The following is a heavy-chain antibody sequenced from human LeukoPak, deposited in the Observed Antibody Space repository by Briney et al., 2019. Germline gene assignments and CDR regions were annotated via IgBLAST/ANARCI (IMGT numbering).Heavy chain of an antibody. CDR2: IYPGDSDS. V-gene: IGHV5-51*01. D-gene: IGHD1-26*01. CDR3: ARPPSGSDGAS. Sequence: GESLKISCRGSGYSFATYWIGWVRQMPGKGLEWMGIIYPGDSDSRYSPSFQGLVTMSVDKSISTAYLQWSSLKASDTAMYYCARPPSGSDGASWGQGTLVTVSS. CDR1: GYSFATYW. J-gene: IGHJ5*02.